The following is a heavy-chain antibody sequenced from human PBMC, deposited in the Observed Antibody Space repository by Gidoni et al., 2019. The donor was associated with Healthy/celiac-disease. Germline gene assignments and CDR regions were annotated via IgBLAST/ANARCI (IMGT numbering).Heavy chain of an antibody. CDR3: ARGSGSYYNYYYYYMDV. J-gene: IGHJ6*03. V-gene: IGHV4-59*01. Sequence: QVQLQESGPGLVKPSETLSLTCTVSGGSISSYYWSWIRQPPGKGLEWIGYIYYSGSTNYNPSLKSRVTISVDTSKNQFSLKLSSVTAADTAVYYCARGSGSYYNYYYYYMDVWGKGTTVTVSS. D-gene: IGHD3-10*01. CDR1: GGSISSYY. CDR2: IYYSGST.